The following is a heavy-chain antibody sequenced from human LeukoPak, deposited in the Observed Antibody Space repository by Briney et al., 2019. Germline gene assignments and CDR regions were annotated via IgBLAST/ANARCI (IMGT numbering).Heavy chain of an antibody. CDR2: MSPSTGVT. J-gene: IGHJ3*02. CDR1: GYTFTGYF. Sequence: ASVKVSCKASGYTFTGYFIRWVRQAPGQGLEWMGWMSPSTGVTKYTQRFQGRVTMTRDTSISTAYMELSRLTSDDTAIYYCAASIIAVAGTASDIWGQGTMVTVSS. CDR3: AASIIAVAGTASDI. D-gene: IGHD6-19*01. V-gene: IGHV1-2*02.